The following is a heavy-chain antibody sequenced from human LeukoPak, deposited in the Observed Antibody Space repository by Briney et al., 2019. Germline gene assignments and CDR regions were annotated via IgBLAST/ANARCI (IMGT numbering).Heavy chain of an antibody. CDR2: ISGSGGST. Sequence: GGSLRLSCAASAFTFSSYAMSWVRQAPGKGLEWVSAISGSGGSTYYADSVKGRFTISRDNSKNTLYLQMNSLRAEDTALYYFEKAWELLGYYYYMDVWGKGTTVTVSS. V-gene: IGHV3-23*01. CDR1: AFTFSSYA. D-gene: IGHD1-26*01. CDR3: EKAWELLGYYYYMDV. J-gene: IGHJ6*03.